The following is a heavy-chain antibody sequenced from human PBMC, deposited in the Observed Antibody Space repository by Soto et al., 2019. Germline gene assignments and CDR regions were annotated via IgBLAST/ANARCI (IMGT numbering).Heavy chain of an antibody. V-gene: IGHV4-59*01. CDR3: ARAMIVVVTNLYYCDY. D-gene: IGHD3-22*01. J-gene: IGHJ4*02. Sequence: SETLSLPCTVSGGSISSYYWSWIRQPPGKGLEWIGYIYYSGSTIYNPSLKSRVTISVDTSKNQFSLKLSSVTAADTAVYYCARAMIVVVTNLYYCDYRRQGTLVTVSS. CDR2: IYYSGST. CDR1: GGSISSYY.